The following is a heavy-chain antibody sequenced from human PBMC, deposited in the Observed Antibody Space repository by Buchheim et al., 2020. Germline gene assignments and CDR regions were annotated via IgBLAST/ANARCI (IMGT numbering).Heavy chain of an antibody. Sequence: EVQLLESGGGLVQPGGSLRLSCAASGFTFSSYAMSWVRQAPGKGLEWVSAISGSGGSTYYADSGKGRFTISRDNTKKTLYVQMNSLRAEDTAVYYCANYWQDYYYYGMDVWGQGTT. V-gene: IGHV3-23*01. CDR1: GFTFSSYA. D-gene: IGHD2-8*02. J-gene: IGHJ6*02. CDR3: ANYWQDYYYYGMDV. CDR2: ISGSGGST.